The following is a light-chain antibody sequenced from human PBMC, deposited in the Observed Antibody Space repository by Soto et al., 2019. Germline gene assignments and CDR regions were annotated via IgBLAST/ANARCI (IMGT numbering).Light chain of an antibody. CDR3: LQHTDYPIT. V-gene: IGKV1-17*01. CDR2: AAS. J-gene: IGKJ5*01. CDR1: RGIGND. Sequence: DIRMTQSPSSLSASVGDRVTITCRASRGIGNDLGWYQQKPGKAPKRLIYAASTLQSGVPSRFSGTGSGTEFTLTISSPQPEDFATYFCLQHTDYPITFGQGTRLEIK.